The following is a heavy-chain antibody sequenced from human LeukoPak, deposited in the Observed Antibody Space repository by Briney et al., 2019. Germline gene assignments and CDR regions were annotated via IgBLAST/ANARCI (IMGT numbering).Heavy chain of an antibody. CDR1: GGSISSGGYY. D-gene: IGHD3-22*01. J-gene: IGHJ4*02. V-gene: IGHV4-31*03. Sequence: SETLSLTCTVSGGSISSGGYYWSWIRQHPGKGLEWIGYIYYSGSTYYNPSLKSRVTISVDTSKNQFSLKLSSVTAADKAVYYCARAPDDSSGYYYVSGPTYFGYWGQGTLVTVSS. CDR2: IYYSGST. CDR3: ARAPDDSSGYYYVSGPTYFGY.